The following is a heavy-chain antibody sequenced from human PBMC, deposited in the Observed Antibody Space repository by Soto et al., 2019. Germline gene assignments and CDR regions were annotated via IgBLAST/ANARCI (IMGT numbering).Heavy chain of an antibody. CDR3: ARDSRRVSDFWSGHKHHFDY. CDR2: ISAYNGNT. J-gene: IGHJ4*02. Sequence: ASVKVSCKASGYTFTSYGISWVRQAPGQGLEWMGWISAYNGNTNYAQKLQGRVTMTTETSTSTAYMELRSLRSDDTAVYYCARDSRRVSDFWSGHKHHFDYWGQGTLVTVSS. CDR1: GYTFTSYG. D-gene: IGHD3-3*01. V-gene: IGHV1-18*01.